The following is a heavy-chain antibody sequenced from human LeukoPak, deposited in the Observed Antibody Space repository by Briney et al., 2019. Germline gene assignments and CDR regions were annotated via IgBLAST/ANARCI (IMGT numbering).Heavy chain of an antibody. V-gene: IGHV3-30*03. Sequence: GGSLRLSCAASGFTFSSYGMHWVRQAPGKGLEWVAVISYDGSNKYYADSVKGRFTISRDNSKNTLYLQMNSLRAEDTAVYYCARDLPRRRGYSYGYVDYWGQGTLVTVSS. J-gene: IGHJ4*02. CDR2: ISYDGSNK. CDR3: ARDLPRRRGYSYGYVDY. CDR1: GFTFSSYG. D-gene: IGHD5-18*01.